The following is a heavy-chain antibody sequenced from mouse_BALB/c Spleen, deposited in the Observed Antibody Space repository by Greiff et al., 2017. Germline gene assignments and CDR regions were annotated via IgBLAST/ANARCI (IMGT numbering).Heavy chain of an antibody. V-gene: IGHV5-6-5*01. J-gene: IGHJ4*01. CDR2: ISSGGST. CDR3: AGDYDGYAMDY. Sequence: EVQRVESGGGLVKPGGSLKLSCAASGFTFSSYAMSWVRQTPEKRLEWVASISSGGSTYYPDSVKGRFTISRDNARNILYLQMSSLRSEDTAMYYCAGDYDGYAMDYWGQGTSVTVSS. CDR1: GFTFSSYA. D-gene: IGHD2-4*01.